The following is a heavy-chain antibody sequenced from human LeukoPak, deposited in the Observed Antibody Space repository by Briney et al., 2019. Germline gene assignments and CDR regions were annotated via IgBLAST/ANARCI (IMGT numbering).Heavy chain of an antibody. CDR3: AIDRYSSGWYTFDY. CDR2: INWSGGRT. CDR1: GFTFDDYG. D-gene: IGHD6-19*01. V-gene: IGHV3-20*04. Sequence: GGSLRLSCAASGFTFDDYGMSWVRQAPGKGLEWVSGINWSGGRTGYADSLKGRFTISRDNAKNTLYLQMNSLRAEDTAVYYCAIDRYSSGWYTFDYWGQGTLVTVSS. J-gene: IGHJ4*02.